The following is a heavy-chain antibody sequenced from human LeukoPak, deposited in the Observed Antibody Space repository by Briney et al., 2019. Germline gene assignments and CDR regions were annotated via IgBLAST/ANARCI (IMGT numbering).Heavy chain of an antibody. J-gene: IGHJ4*02. D-gene: IGHD3-22*01. Sequence: ASVKVSCKPSGYTFTAYYIHWVRQAPGQGIEWMGWINPDSGGTKYAQKFQGRVTMTRDTSISTAYMDLSRLGSDDTAVYYCARAIIYNDNGYYRHFDYWGQGTLVTVSS. CDR1: GYTFTAYY. CDR3: ARAIIYNDNGYYRHFDY. CDR2: INPDSGGT. V-gene: IGHV1-2*02.